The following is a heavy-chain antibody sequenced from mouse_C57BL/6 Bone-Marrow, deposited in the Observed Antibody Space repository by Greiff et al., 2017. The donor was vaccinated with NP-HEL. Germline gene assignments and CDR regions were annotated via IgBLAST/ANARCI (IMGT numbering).Heavy chain of an antibody. CDR3: ARDRYYYGSSYEWFAY. V-gene: IGHV1-26*01. CDR1: GYTFTDYY. D-gene: IGHD1-1*01. Sequence: EVQLQQSGPELVKPGASVKISCKASGYTFTDYYMNWVKQSHGKSLEWIGDINPNNGGTSYNQKLKGKATLTVDKSSSTAYMELRSLTSEDSAVYYCARDRYYYGSSYEWFAYWGQGSLVTVSA. J-gene: IGHJ3*01. CDR2: INPNNGGT.